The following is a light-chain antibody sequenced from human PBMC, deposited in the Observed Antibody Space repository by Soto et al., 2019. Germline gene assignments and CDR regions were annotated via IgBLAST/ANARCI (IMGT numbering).Light chain of an antibody. J-gene: IGLJ3*02. CDR1: GSNIGIHY. Sequence: QSVLTQPPSASGTPGQRVTISCSGSGSNIGIHYVYWYHHLPGPAPKLLIYRNDQRPSGVPHRFSGSRSVTAASLAISGLRCEDGADYCGAAWDDSRSGVRFGGGTKLTVL. CDR2: RND. CDR3: AAWDDSRSGVR. V-gene: IGLV1-47*01.